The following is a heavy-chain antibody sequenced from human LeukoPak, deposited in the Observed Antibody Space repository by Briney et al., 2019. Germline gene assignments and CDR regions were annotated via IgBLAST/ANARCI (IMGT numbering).Heavy chain of an antibody. D-gene: IGHD6-19*01. CDR2: ISAYNGNT. J-gene: IGHJ4*02. Sequence: ASVKVSCKASGYTFTSYGISWVRQAPGQGLEWMGWISAYNGNTNYAQKLQGRVTMTTDTSTSTAYVELRSLRSDDTAVYYCARDYGVAVAGMAFDYWGQGTLVPVSS. V-gene: IGHV1-18*01. CDR1: GYTFTSYG. CDR3: ARDYGVAVAGMAFDY.